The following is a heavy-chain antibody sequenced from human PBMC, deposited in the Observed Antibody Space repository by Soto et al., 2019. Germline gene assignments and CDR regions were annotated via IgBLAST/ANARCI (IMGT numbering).Heavy chain of an antibody. V-gene: IGHV3-7*01. D-gene: IGHD6-19*01. CDR1: GFTFSSFW. CDR2: ITQDGSEK. J-gene: IGHJ4*02. Sequence: EVQLVESGGGLVQPGGSLRLSCVASGFTFSSFWMTWVRQAPGKGLEWVANITQDGSEKYYVDPVKGRFTISRDNAQNSLHLQMNGLRADEEAVYYCARTGRVAGAGENDSWGQGRVGSVSS. CDR3: ARTGRVAGAGENDS.